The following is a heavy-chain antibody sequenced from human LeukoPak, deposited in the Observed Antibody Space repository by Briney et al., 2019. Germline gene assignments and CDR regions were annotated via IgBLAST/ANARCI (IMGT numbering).Heavy chain of an antibody. Sequence: PGGSLRLSCAASGFTINNYGMTWLRQVPGKGLEWVSVISGGVGITNYADSVKGRFTISRDTSENTLYLQMNSLRADDTGVYYCAKGVGGNPRYYFDYWGQGTVVTVSS. CDR2: ISGGVGIT. J-gene: IGHJ4*02. D-gene: IGHD4-23*01. CDR1: GFTINNYG. CDR3: AKGVGGNPRYYFDY. V-gene: IGHV3-23*01.